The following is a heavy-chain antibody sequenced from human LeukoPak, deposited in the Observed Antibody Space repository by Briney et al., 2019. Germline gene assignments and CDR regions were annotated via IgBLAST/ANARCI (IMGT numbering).Heavy chain of an antibody. V-gene: IGHV3-21*01. CDR2: ISSSSSYI. Sequence: GGSLRLSCVASGFTFSNAWMNWVRQAPGKGLEWVSSISSSSSYIYYADSLKGRFTISRDNAKNSLYLQMNSLRAEDTAVYYCARPKTPYCSGGTCPEYYFDYWGQGTLVTVSS. CDR3: ARPKTPYCSGGTCPEYYFDY. D-gene: IGHD2-15*01. J-gene: IGHJ4*02. CDR1: GFTFSNAW.